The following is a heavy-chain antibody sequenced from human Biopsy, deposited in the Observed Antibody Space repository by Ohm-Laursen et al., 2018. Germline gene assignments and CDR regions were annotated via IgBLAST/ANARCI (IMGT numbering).Heavy chain of an antibody. CDR1: GFTFSSFG. V-gene: IGHV3-33*01. CDR2: VWYDGINK. CDR3: ARDLGNLRGVMFYLDS. J-gene: IGHJ4*02. D-gene: IGHD3-16*01. Sequence: SLRLSCAASGFTFSSFGMHWVRQAPGKGLEWVAVVWYDGINKFYADSVEGRFTISRDNFKNTVYLEMNSLRPEDTAVYYCARDLGNLRGVMFYLDSWGQGALVSVSS.